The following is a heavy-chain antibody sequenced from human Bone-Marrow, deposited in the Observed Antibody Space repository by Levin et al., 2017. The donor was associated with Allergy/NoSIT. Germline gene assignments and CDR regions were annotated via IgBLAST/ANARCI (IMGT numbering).Heavy chain of an antibody. J-gene: IGHJ4*02. Sequence: SQTLSLTCTVSGGSISGYYWSWVRQPPGKGLEWVGHIFYSGSTNYNPSLKSRVTIPINTSKNQFSLNLTSVTAADTAFYYCARSVAGEFDYWGQGTLVTVSS. V-gene: IGHV4-59*01. CDR3: ARSVAGEFDY. D-gene: IGHD3-10*01. CDR2: IFYSGST. CDR1: GGSISGYY.